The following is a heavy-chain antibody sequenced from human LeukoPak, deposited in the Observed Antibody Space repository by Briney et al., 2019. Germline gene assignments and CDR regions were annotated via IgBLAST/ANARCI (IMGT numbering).Heavy chain of an antibody. J-gene: IGHJ4*02. D-gene: IGHD6-6*01. CDR2: MTSGGGT. CDR3: AKVLTRSSGGFDY. V-gene: IGHV3-23*01. CDR1: GFTFSRYA. Sequence: GGSLRLSCAASGFTFSRYAMSWVRQAPGKGLEWVSAMTSGGGTYYADSVKGRFTISRDNSKNTVYLQMNSLRAEDTAVYYCAKVLTRSSGGFDYWGQGTLVTVSS.